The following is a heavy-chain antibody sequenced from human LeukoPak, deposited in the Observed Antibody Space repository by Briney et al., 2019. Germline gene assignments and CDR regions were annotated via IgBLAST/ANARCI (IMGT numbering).Heavy chain of an antibody. CDR2: IYYSGST. V-gene: IGHV4-59*01. J-gene: IGHJ5*02. D-gene: IGHD6-13*01. CDR3: ARETLIDDSSSSNWFDP. Sequence: SETLSLTCTVSGGSISSYYWSWIRQPPGKRLEWIGYIYYSGSTNYNPSLKSRVTISVDTSKNQFSLKLSSVTAADTAVYYCARETLIDDSSSSNWFDPWGQGTLVTVSS. CDR1: GGSISSYY.